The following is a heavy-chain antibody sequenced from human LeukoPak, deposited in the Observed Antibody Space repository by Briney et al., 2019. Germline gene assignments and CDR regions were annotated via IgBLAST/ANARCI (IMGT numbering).Heavy chain of an antibody. CDR1: GFTFSSYS. CDR2: ISSSSSTI. CDR3: ATGRSCTTCYLPDY. V-gene: IGHV3-48*01. Sequence: GGSLRLSCAASGFTFSSYSINWVRQAPGKGLEWVSYISSSSSTIYYADSVKGRFTISRDNSKNTLYLQMNSLRAEDTAVYHCATGRSCTTCYLPDYWGQGTLVTVSS. J-gene: IGHJ4*02. D-gene: IGHD2-2*01.